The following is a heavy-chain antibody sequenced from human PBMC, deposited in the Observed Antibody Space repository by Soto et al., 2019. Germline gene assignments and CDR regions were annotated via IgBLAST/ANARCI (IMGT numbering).Heavy chain of an antibody. J-gene: IGHJ5*02. D-gene: IGHD2-15*01. Sequence: QVTLKESGPVLVKPTETLTLTCTVSGFSLSNARMGVSWIRQPPGKALEWLAHIFSNDEKSYSTSLKSRLTLSKNTPKTRVVLTMTNMAPGDTATYYWARIRGFCSGGGCYSGWFAPWGQGTLVTVSS. CDR3: ARIRGFCSGGGCYSGWFAP. CDR2: IFSNDEK. CDR1: GFSLSNARMG. V-gene: IGHV2-26*01.